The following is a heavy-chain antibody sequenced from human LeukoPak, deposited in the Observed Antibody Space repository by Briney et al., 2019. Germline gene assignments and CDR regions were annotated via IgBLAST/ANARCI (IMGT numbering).Heavy chain of an antibody. D-gene: IGHD3-10*01. Sequence: GASVKVSCKASGYTFTSYDINWVRQATGQGLEWMGWMNPNSGNTGYAQKFQGRVTMTRNTSISTAYMELSSLRSEDTAVYYCAADPSMVRGENWFDPWGQGTLVTVSS. V-gene: IGHV1-8*01. J-gene: IGHJ5*02. CDR2: MNPNSGNT. CDR3: AADPSMVRGENWFDP. CDR1: GYTFTSYD.